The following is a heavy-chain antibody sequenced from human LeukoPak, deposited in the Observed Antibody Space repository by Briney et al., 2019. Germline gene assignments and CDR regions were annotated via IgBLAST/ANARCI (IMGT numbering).Heavy chain of an antibody. V-gene: IGHV4-34*01. J-gene: IGHJ4*02. D-gene: IGHD3-22*01. CDR1: GGAFSGSY. Sequence: SETLSLTCAGYGGAFSGSYWTWIRQPPGKGLEWLGEITHSGDISYDPSLKSRVTISVDTSKNQFSLKLSSVTAADTAVYYCATRRGNYYDSSGANDYWGQGTLVTVSS. CDR2: ITHSGDI. CDR3: ATRRGNYYDSSGANDY.